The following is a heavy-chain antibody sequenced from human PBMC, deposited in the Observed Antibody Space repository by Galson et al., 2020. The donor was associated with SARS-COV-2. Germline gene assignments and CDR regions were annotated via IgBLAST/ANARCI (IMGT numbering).Heavy chain of an antibody. D-gene: IGHD3-16*02. CDR3: ARDGRYYDYVWGSYRNDAFDI. Sequence: ASVKVSCKASGYTFTSYGISWVRQAPGQGLEWMGWISAYNGNTNYAQKLQGRVTMTTDTSTSTAYMELRSLRSDDTAVYYCARDGRYYDYVWGSYRNDAFDIWGQGTMVTVSS. J-gene: IGHJ3*02. V-gene: IGHV1-18*01. CDR1: GYTFTSYG. CDR2: ISAYNGNT.